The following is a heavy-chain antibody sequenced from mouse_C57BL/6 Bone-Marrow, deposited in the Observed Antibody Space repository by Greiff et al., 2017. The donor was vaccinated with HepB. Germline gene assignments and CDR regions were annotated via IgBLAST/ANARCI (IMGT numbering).Heavy chain of an antibody. V-gene: IGHV1-82*01. D-gene: IGHD2-1*01. CDR1: GYAFSSSW. J-gene: IGHJ1*03. Sequence: QVQLKESGPELVKPGASVKISCKASGYAFSSSWMNWVKQRPGKGLEWIGRIYPGDGDTNYNGKFKGKATLTADKSSSTAYMQLSSLTSEDSAVYFCASIYYGNTGYWYFDVWGTGTTVTVSS. CDR2: IYPGDGDT. CDR3: ASIYYGNTGYWYFDV.